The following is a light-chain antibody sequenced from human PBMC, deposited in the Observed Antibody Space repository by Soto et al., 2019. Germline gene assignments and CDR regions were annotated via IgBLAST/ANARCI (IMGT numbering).Light chain of an antibody. V-gene: IGKV1-39*01. CDR2: AAS. J-gene: IGKJ1*01. Sequence: DIQMTQSPSSLSASVGVRVTITCRASQSISTYLNWYQQKPGKVPNLLIFAASSLLSGVPSRFSGSGSGTDFTLTITSLQAEDSATYYCQQSFIAPWTFGQGTKVEIK. CDR1: QSISTY. CDR3: QQSFIAPWT.